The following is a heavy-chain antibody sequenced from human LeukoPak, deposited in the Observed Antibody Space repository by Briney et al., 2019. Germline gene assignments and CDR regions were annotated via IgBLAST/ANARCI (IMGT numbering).Heavy chain of an antibody. J-gene: IGHJ6*03. CDR1: GFTVSSNY. D-gene: IGHD2-15*01. CDR3: ARGVVAAEGYYYYYMDV. V-gene: IGHV3-53*01. CDR2: IYSGGST. Sequence: SGGSLRLSCAASGFTVSSNYMSWVRQAPGKGLEWVSVIYSGGSTYYADSVKGRFTISRDNSKNTLYLQMNSLRAEDTAVYYCARGVVAAEGYYYYYMDVWGKGTTVTVSS.